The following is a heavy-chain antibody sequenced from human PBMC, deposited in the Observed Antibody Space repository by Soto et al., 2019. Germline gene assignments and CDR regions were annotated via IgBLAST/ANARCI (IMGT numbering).Heavy chain of an antibody. CDR1: GFTFSSYG. CDR3: ASGYYYDSSGYPGDAFDI. Sequence: QVQLVESGGGVVQPGRSLRLSCAASGFTFSSYGMHWVRQAPGKGLEWVAVIWSDGSNKYYADSVKGRFTISRDNSKNTLYLQMNSLRAEDTAVYYCASGYYYDSSGYPGDAFDIWGQGTMVTVSS. V-gene: IGHV3-33*01. CDR2: IWSDGSNK. J-gene: IGHJ3*02. D-gene: IGHD3-22*01.